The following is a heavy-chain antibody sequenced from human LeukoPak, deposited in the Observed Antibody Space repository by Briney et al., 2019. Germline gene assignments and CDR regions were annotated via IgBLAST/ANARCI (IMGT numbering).Heavy chain of an antibody. CDR3: ARDRGYYDSSGPEADWYFDL. CDR2: IYYSGST. CDR1: GGSISSGSYY. J-gene: IGHJ2*01. V-gene: IGHV4-61*01. Sequence: SQTLSLTCTVSGGSISSGSYYWSWIRQPPGKGLEWIGYIYYSGSTNYNPSLKSRVTISVDTSKNQFSLKLSSVTAADTAVYYCARDRGYYDSSGPEADWYFDLWGRGTLVTVSS. D-gene: IGHD3-22*01.